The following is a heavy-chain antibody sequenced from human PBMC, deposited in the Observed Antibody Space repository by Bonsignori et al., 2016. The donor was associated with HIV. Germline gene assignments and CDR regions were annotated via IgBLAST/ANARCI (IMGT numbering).Heavy chain of an antibody. CDR1: GGSITGSYYY. Sequence: QLQLQESGPGLVKPSESLSLTCTVSGGSITGSYYYWGWIRQPPGKGLEWIGSTHYGGTTHYNPSLKSRVTVSKDTSKNQFSLELSSVTAADTAVYYCARGSDVCSYGRDVFPIWGQGTVVTVSS. CDR3: ARGSDVCSYGRDVFPI. CDR2: THYGGTT. V-gene: IGHV4-39*07. J-gene: IGHJ3*02. D-gene: IGHD5-18*01.